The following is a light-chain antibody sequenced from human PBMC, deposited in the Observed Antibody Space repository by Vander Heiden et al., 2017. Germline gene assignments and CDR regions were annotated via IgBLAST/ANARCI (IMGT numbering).Light chain of an antibody. J-gene: IGKJ1*01. V-gene: IGKV3-20*01. CDR3: LLDCSSPQT. CDR2: GAS. CDR1: QSVSSSY. Sequence: EIVLTQSPGTLSLSPGERATLSCRASQSVSSSYLAWYQQKPVQAPRLLIYGASSRATGIPDRLSARAPGTDFTLTMIILEPEDFAVYYCLLDCSSPQTFGQGTRVEMK.